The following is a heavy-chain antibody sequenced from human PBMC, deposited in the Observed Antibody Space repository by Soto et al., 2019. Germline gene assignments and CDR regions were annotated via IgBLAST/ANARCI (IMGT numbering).Heavy chain of an antibody. Sequence: QVQLVESGGGVVQPGRSLRLSCAASGFTFSSYGMHWVRQAPGKGLEWVAVIWYAGSNKYYADSVKGRFTISRDNSKNTLYLHMNILRAEDTAVYYCSSSDYFDYWGQGTLVTVSS. D-gene: IGHD6-19*01. CDR2: IWYAGSNK. J-gene: IGHJ4*02. V-gene: IGHV3-33*01. CDR1: GFTFSSYG. CDR3: SSSDYFDY.